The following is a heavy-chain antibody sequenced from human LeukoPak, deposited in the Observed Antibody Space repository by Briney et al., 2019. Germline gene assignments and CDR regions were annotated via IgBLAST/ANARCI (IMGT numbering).Heavy chain of an antibody. D-gene: IGHD1-26*01. J-gene: IGHJ4*02. CDR2: LSYDGSNK. CDR1: GFSFSSYA. Sequence: GGSLRLSCAASGFSFSSYAMHWVRQAPGKGLEWVAALSYDGSNKYYADSVKGRFTISRDNSKNTPYLQMNSLRAEDTAVYFCARDLSGSFSFDYWGQGALVTVSS. CDR3: ARDLSGSFSFDY. V-gene: IGHV3-30*04.